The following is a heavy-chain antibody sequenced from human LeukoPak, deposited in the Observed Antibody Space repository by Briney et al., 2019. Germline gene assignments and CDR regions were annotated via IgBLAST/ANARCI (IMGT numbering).Heavy chain of an antibody. CDR3: AREPKQVIREFDY. V-gene: IGHV1-2*06. CDR1: GYTFTGYY. CDR2: IRSNSEDI. J-gene: IGHJ4*02. D-gene: IGHD1-26*01. Sequence: ASVTVSCKASGYTFTGYYMHWVRQAPGQGLEWMGRIRSNSEDIQYAQKFQGRVTMTWDTSTSTAYMELTRLTSDDTAVYYCAREPKQVIREFDYWGQGTLVTVSS.